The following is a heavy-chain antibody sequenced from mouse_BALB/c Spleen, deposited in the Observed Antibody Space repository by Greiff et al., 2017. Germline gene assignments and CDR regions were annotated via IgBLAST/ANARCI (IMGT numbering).Heavy chain of an antibody. CDR1: GYAFSSYW. Sequence: VQLQESGAELVRPGSSVKISCKASGYAFSSYWMNWVKQRPGQGLEWIGQIYPGDGDTNYNGKFKGKATLTADKSSSTAYMQLSSLTSEDSAVYFCARDGNYVTFAYWGQGTLVTVSA. V-gene: IGHV1-80*01. CDR2: IYPGDGDT. CDR3: ARDGNYVTFAY. J-gene: IGHJ3*01. D-gene: IGHD2-1*01.